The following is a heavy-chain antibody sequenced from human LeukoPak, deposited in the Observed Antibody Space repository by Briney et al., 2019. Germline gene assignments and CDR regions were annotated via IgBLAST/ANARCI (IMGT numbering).Heavy chain of an antibody. CDR1: GGSISRYY. D-gene: IGHD4-17*01. Sequence: SETLSLTCTVSGGSISRYYWSWIRQPPGKRLEWIGYIYYSVSTNYNPSLKSRVTISVDTSKNQFSLKLSSVTAADTAVYYCARHYYGDYPNLYYFDYWGQGSLVTVSS. V-gene: IGHV4-59*08. J-gene: IGHJ4*02. CDR3: ARHYYGDYPNLYYFDY. CDR2: IYYSVST.